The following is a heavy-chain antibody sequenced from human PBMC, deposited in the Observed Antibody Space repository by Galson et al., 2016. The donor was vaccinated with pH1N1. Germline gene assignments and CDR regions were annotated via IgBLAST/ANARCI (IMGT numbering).Heavy chain of an antibody. J-gene: IGHJ4*02. CDR3: ARNMHLYCSSASCRVYYFDS. D-gene: IGHD2-2*01. V-gene: IGHV1-69*06. Sequence: SVKVSCKAPRDTFSSYVFNWVRQAPGHGLEWMGGIIPIFDTSNYAQKFQGRVTITADKSTSTAYMELNSLRSEDTAMYYCARNMHLYCSSASCRVYYFDSWGQGTLVTVSS. CDR1: RDTFSSYV. CDR2: IIPIFDTS.